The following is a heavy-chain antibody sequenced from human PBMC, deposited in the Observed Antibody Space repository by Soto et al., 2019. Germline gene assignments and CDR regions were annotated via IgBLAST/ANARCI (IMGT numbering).Heavy chain of an antibody. J-gene: IGHJ6*02. Sequence: GASVKVSCKASGGTFSSYTISWVRRAPGQGPEWMGGIIPIFGTTNYAQKFQGRVTITANESTSTAYMEVSSLRSEDTAVYYCARSENYYDSIGSRFYNYYYGMDVWGQGTTVTVSS. CDR3: ARSENYYDSIGSRFYNYYYGMDV. V-gene: IGHV1-69*13. CDR1: GGTFSSYT. D-gene: IGHD3-22*01. CDR2: IIPIFGTT.